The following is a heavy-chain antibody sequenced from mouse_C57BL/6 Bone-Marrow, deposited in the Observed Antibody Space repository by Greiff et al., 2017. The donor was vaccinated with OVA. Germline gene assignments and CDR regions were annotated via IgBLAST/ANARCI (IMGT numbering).Heavy chain of an antibody. Sequence: VQRVESGAELAKPGASVKLSCKASGYTFTSYWMHWVKQRPGQGLEWIGYINPSSGYTKYNQKFKDKATLTADKSSSTAYMQLSSLTYEDSAVYYCANYGYDVNYFDYWGQGTTLTVSS. CDR1: GYTFTSYW. CDR3: ANYGYDVNYFDY. J-gene: IGHJ2*01. CDR2: INPSSGYT. D-gene: IGHD2-2*01. V-gene: IGHV1-7*01.